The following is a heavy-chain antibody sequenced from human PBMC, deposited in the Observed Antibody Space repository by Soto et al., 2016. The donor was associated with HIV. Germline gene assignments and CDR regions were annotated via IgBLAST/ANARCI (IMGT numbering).Heavy chain of an antibody. CDR1: GFSLNDYW. Sequence: EVQLVESGGGLVQPGGSLRLTCAASGFSLNDYWMHWVRQVPGKGLVWVSSINRDKTSTNYADSVKGRFTISRDNAKNILYLQMDTLRVEDTALYYCTRGVRDDYNSAGLFNYWGQGNPAHRL. D-gene: IGHD3-10*01. CDR3: TRGVRDDYNSAGLFNY. J-gene: IGHJ4*02. CDR2: INRDKTST. V-gene: IGHV3-74*01.